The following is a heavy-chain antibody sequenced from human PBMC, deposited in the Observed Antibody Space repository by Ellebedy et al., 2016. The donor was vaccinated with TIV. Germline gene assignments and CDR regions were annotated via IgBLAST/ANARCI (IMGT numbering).Heavy chain of an antibody. J-gene: IGHJ4*02. Sequence: GGSLRLSXAASGFTVSSNYMSWVRQAPGKGLEWVSVIYSGGSTYYADSVKGRFTISRDNSKNTLYLQMNSLRAEDTAVYYCARLGGGDGEFDYWGQGTLVTVSS. CDR3: ARLGGGDGEFDY. CDR2: IYSGGST. D-gene: IGHD2-21*01. V-gene: IGHV3-53*01. CDR1: GFTVSSNY.